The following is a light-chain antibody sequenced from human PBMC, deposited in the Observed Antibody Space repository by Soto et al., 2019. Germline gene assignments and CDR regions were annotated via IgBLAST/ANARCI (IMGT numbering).Light chain of an antibody. V-gene: IGKV1-5*01. J-gene: IGKJ5*01. CDR3: QQYNSYSIT. CDR1: QRVGDW. Sequence: DIQMTQYPSTLSAAVGDRVTITCRASQRVGDWLAWYQQKPGKAPVLLIYDASTLQGGVPSRFSGTGSVTEFTLTISSLHPDDFATYYSQQYNSYSITFGQGTRLEI. CDR2: DAS.